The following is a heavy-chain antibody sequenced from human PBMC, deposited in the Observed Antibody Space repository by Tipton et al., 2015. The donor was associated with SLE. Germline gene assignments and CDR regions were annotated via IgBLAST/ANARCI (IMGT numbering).Heavy chain of an antibody. V-gene: IGHV4-31*03. CDR2: IYYSGRT. J-gene: IGHJ3*01. CDR3: VRELDTFEV. Sequence: LSLTCTVSGGSISSGAYLWSWIRQHPGKGLEWIGYIYYSGRTYYNPSLKSRITISVDTSKNQFSLKLSSVTAADTAVYYCVRELDTFEVWGPGTLVTVSS. CDR1: GGSISSGAYL.